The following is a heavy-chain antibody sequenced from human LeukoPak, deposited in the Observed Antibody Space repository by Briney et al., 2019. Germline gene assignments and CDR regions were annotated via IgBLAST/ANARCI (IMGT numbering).Heavy chain of an antibody. D-gene: IGHD6-19*01. Sequence: PSETLSLTCTVSGGSISSSSYYWGWIRQPPGKGLEWIGSIYYSGSTYCNPSLKSRVTISVDTSKNQFSLKLSSVTAADTAVYYCASAGYSSGFGWGQGTLVTVSS. CDR1: GGSISSSSYY. CDR2: IYYSGST. CDR3: ASAGYSSGFG. V-gene: IGHV4-39*07. J-gene: IGHJ4*02.